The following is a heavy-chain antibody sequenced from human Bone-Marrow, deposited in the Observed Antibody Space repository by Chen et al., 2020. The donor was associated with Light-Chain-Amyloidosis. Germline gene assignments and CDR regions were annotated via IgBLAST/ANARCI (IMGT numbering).Heavy chain of an antibody. V-gene: IGHV3-74*01. J-gene: IGHJ4*02. D-gene: IGHD6-19*01. CDR3: ARDVAGADDY. CDR2: TNEDGSTA. CDR1: GFTFSRYW. Sequence: EVQLVESGGGVVQPGGSLRLSCAASGFTFSRYWMHGVRQVPGKGLVWVSRTNEDGSTATYADSVRGRFTISRDNAKNTLYLQMNSLKDEDPAVYYCARDVAGADDYWGQGNLVTVSS.